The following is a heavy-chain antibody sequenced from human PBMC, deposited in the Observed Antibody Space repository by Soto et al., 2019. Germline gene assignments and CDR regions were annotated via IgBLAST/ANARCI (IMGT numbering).Heavy chain of an antibody. V-gene: IGHV3-30-3*02. D-gene: IGHD2-2*01. CDR2: ISYDGSNK. CDR1: GFTFSSYA. J-gene: IGHJ6*02. CDR3: AKSRDAYNFYFYYGMDV. Sequence: PGGSLRLSCAASGFTFSSYAMHWVRQAPGKGLEWVAVISYDGSNKYYADSVKGRFTISRDNSKNTLYLQMNSLRAEDTAVYYCAKSRDAYNFYFYYGMDVWGQGTTVTVSS.